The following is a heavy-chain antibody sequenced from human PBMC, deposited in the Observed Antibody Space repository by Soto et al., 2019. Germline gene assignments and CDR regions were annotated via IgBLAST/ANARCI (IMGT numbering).Heavy chain of an antibody. V-gene: IGHV6-1*01. J-gene: IGHJ4*02. CDR2: TYYRSKWYN. Sequence: SQTLSLTCAISGDSVSSNSAAWNWIRQSPSRGLEWLGRTYYRSKWYNDYAVSVKSRIIINPDTSKNQFSLQLNSVTPEDTAVYYCARDGSFSSGSYLGFFDYWGQGPLVTVSS. CDR3: ARDGSFSSGSYLGFFDY. D-gene: IGHD1-26*01. CDR1: GDSVSSNSAA.